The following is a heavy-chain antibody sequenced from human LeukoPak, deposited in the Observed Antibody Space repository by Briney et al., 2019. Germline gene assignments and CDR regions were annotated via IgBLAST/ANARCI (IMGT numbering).Heavy chain of an antibody. CDR1: GDSFISYW. V-gene: IGHV5-51*01. CDR2: FFPGDSNT. CDR3: ARVADNWYVGS. J-gene: IGHJ4*02. Sequence: GASLKISCKGPGDSFISYWIGWLRRMPGKGLEWMGMFFPGDSNTRYSPSFQGQVTISADTSINTAYLQWSTLTASDTAMYYCARVADNWYVGSWGQGTLVIVSS. D-gene: IGHD3-16*01.